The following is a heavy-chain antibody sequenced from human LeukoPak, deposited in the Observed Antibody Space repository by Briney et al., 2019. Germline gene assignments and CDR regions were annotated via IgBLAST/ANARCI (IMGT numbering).Heavy chain of an antibody. CDR2: IYHSGST. D-gene: IGHD1-26*01. CDR3: ARLFSGSYPPAFDY. V-gene: IGHV4-38-2*02. Sequence: SETLSLTCTVSGYSISSGYYWGWIRQPPGKGLEWIGSIYHSGSTYYNPSLKSRVTISVDTSKNQFSLKLSSVTAADTAVYYCARLFSGSYPPAFDYWGQGTLVTVSS. CDR1: GYSISSGYY. J-gene: IGHJ4*02.